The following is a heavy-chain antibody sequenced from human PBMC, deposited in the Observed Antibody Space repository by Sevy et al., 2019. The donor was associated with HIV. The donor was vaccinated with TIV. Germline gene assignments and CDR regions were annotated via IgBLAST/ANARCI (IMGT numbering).Heavy chain of an antibody. Sequence: GGSLRLSCAASGFTFSTYAMSWVRQAPGKGLEWVSVISGSGGDTYYADSGKGRFTISRDNSTNTLYLQMNSLRAEDRALYYCAKDAYYYDSSGYSLSQWYYGMDVWGQGTTVTVSS. J-gene: IGHJ6*02. CDR3: AKDAYYYDSSGYSLSQWYYGMDV. CDR1: GFTFSTYA. CDR2: ISGSGGDT. V-gene: IGHV3-23*01. D-gene: IGHD3-22*01.